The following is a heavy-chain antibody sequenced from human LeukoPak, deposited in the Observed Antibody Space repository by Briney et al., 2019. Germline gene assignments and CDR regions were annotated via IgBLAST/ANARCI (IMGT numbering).Heavy chain of an antibody. CDR2: LSYDDTNE. CDR3: ARDRRDGNNLAFHFDY. Sequence: GGSLRLSCAASEFIFSRYAMHWVRQAPGKGLEWVAILSYDDTNEYYADSVAGRFTVSRDNSKNTLYLQMNSLRPDDTAVYYCARDRRDGNNLAFHFDYWGQGTLVTVSS. CDR1: EFIFSRYA. V-gene: IGHV3-30*04. J-gene: IGHJ4*02. D-gene: IGHD5-24*01.